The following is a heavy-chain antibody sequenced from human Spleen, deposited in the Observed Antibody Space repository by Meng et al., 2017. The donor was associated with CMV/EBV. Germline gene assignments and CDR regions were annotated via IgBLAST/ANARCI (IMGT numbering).Heavy chain of an antibody. J-gene: IGHJ6*02. CDR3: ARDWGGVFEVTSWASHTYYYGMDV. Sequence: GESLKISCAASGFTFSGSAMHWVRQAPGKGLEWVSYISSSSSTIYYADSVKGRFTISRDNAKNSLYLQMNSLRAEDTAVYYCARDWGGVFEVTSWASHTYYYGMDVWGQGTTVTVSS. CDR2: ISSSSSTI. CDR1: GFTFSGSA. D-gene: IGHD2-2*01. V-gene: IGHV3-48*04.